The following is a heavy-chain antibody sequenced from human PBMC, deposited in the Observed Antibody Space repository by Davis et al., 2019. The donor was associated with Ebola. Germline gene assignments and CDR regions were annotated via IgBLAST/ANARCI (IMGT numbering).Heavy chain of an antibody. Sequence: GGSLRLSCAASGFTFSSYEMNWVRQAPGKGLEWVAVISYDGSNKYYADSVKGRFTISRDNSKNTLYLQMNSLRAEDTAVYYCAKAAARYYYYGMDVWGQGTTVTVSS. CDR2: ISYDGSNK. J-gene: IGHJ6*02. CDR1: GFTFSSYE. D-gene: IGHD2-2*01. V-gene: IGHV3-30*18. CDR3: AKAAARYYYYGMDV.